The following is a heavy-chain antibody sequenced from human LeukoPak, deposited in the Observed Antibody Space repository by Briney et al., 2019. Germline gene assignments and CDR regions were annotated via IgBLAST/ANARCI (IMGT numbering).Heavy chain of an antibody. Sequence: PGGSLRLSCAASGFPFSSYWMHWVRQVPGKGLLWVSRINSDGSATIYADSVRGRFTISRDNAKNTLYLQMSGLRVEDMAVYHCASDSPYYGMDVWGQGTTVTVSS. CDR3: ASDSPYYGMDV. J-gene: IGHJ6*02. CDR2: INSDGSAT. CDR1: GFPFSSYW. V-gene: IGHV3-74*01.